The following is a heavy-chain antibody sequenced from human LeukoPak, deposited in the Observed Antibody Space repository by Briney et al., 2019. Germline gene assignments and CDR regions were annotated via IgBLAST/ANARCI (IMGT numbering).Heavy chain of an antibody. Sequence: SVKVSCKTSGGTSDCYAISWVRQRPGQGLEWLGRIIPIFGVTNYAQKFQGRVSITAANSTSTVYMEVTALRSEDTALYYCARMDYSYYYMDVWGKGTSVTVSS. CDR1: GGTSDCYA. CDR2: IIPIFGVT. CDR3: ARMDYSYYYMDV. V-gene: IGHV1-69*04. J-gene: IGHJ6*03. D-gene: IGHD5-24*01.